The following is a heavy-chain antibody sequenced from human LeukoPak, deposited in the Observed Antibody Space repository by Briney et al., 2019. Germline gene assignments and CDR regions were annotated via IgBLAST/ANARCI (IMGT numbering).Heavy chain of an antibody. Sequence: SETLSLTCTVSGDPISSYSDYKWTWIPQPPGKRLEWIGYIYYSGSTNYNPSLRSRVTISVDTSKNQFSLKLTSVTAADTAVYYCAREYSAFDYWSQGTLVTVSS. CDR3: AREYSAFDY. D-gene: IGHD5-12*01. V-gene: IGHV4-61*08. CDR1: GDPISSYSDY. CDR2: IYYSGST. J-gene: IGHJ4*02.